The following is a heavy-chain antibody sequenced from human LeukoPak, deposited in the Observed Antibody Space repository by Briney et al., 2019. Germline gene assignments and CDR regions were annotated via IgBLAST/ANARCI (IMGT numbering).Heavy chain of an antibody. J-gene: IGHJ5*02. CDR2: IKSDGSET. CDR3: ARVGRGSYYLS. D-gene: IGHD1-26*01. Sequence: GGSLRLSCAGSGFTFSAYWVTWVRQAPGKGLEWVATIKSDGSETYYVDSVKGRFTISRDNAKNSLYLQMNSLRDEDTAVYYCARVGRGSYYLSWGQGTLVTVSS. V-gene: IGHV3-7*01. CDR1: GFTFSAYW.